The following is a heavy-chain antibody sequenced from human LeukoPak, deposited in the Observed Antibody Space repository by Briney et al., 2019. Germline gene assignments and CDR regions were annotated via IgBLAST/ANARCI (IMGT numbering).Heavy chain of an antibody. CDR3: ARVGVLDTAMPIYYFDY. CDR1: GGSFSGYY. D-gene: IGHD5-18*01. J-gene: IGHJ4*02. Sequence: SETLSLTCAVYGGSFSGYYWSWIRQSPGKGLEWIGEINHSGSTNYSPSLKSRVTISVDTSKNQFSLKLSSVTAADTAVYYCARVGVLDTAMPIYYFDYWGQGTPDTVSS. CDR2: INHSGST. V-gene: IGHV4-34*01.